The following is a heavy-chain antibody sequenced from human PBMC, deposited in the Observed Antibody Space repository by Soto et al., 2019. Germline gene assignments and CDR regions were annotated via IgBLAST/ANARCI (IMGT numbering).Heavy chain of an antibody. J-gene: IGHJ4*02. Sequence: SETLSLTCAVYGGSFSDYYWSWIRQPPGKGLEWIGEIIHSGRTNYNPSLKSRVTIPEDTFKNQFSLKLNSVTAADTAVYYCARRGGGNYPYYFDYWDEGTLVTVSS. CDR2: IIHSGRT. V-gene: IGHV4-34*12. D-gene: IGHD2-21*01. CDR1: GGSFSDYY. CDR3: ARRGGGNYPYYFDY.